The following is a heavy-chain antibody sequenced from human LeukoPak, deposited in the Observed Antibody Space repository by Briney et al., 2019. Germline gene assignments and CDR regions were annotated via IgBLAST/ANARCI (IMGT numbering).Heavy chain of an antibody. J-gene: IGHJ4*02. D-gene: IGHD5-24*01. V-gene: IGHV4-59*12. CDR2: IYYSGST. CDR3: ARGNIEMATTKFDY. Sequence: SETLSLTCTVSGGSISSYYWSWIRQPPGKGLEWIGYIYYSGSTNYNPSLKSRVTISVDTSKNQFSLKLSSVTAADTAVYYCARGNIEMATTKFDYWGQGTLVTVSS. CDR1: GGSISSYY.